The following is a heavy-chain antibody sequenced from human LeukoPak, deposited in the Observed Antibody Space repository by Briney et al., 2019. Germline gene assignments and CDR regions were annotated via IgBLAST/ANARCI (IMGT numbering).Heavy chain of an antibody. V-gene: IGHV4-34*01. D-gene: IGHD6-19*01. CDR2: INHSGST. Sequence: PSETLSLTCAVYGGSFSGYYWSWIRQPPGKGLEWIGEINHSGSTNYNPSLKSRVTISVDTSKNQLSLKLSSVTAADTAVYYCARWDHIAVAGIGSFDYWGQGTLVTVSS. CDR3: ARWDHIAVAGIGSFDY. J-gene: IGHJ4*02. CDR1: GGSFSGYY.